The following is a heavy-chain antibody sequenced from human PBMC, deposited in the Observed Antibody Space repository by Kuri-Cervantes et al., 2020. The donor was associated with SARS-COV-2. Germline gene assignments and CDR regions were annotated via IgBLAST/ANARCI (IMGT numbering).Heavy chain of an antibody. J-gene: IGHJ6*03. CDR2: IYYSGST. Sequence: GSLRLSCAASGLTFSSYWMSWIRQPPGKGLEWIGYIYYSGSTNYNPSLKSRVTISVDTSKNQFSLKLSSVTAADTAVYYCARVTRAGAAAFRWDYMDVWGKGTTVTVSS. V-gene: IGHV4-59*01. CDR1: GLTFSSYW. D-gene: IGHD6-13*01. CDR3: ARVTRAGAAAFRWDYMDV.